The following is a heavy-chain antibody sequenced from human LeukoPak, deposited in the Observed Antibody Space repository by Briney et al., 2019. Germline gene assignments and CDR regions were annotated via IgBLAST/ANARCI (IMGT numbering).Heavy chain of an antibody. CDR2: ISYDGSNK. D-gene: IGHD3-22*01. CDR3: AKDGRQYYYDSSGSRGGDYFDY. J-gene: IGHJ4*02. CDR1: GFTFSSYA. Sequence: GGSLRLSCAASGFTFSSYAMHWVRQAPGKGLEWVAVISYDGSNKYYADSVKVRFTISSENSKNKLYLQMNSLSAEDTAVYYWAKDGRQYYYDSSGSRGGDYFDYWGQGTLVTVSS. V-gene: IGHV3-30*04.